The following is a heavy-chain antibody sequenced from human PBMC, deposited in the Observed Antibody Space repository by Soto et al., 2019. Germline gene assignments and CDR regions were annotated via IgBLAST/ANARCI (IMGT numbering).Heavy chain of an antibody. D-gene: IGHD2-8*01. Sequence: QVQLQESGPGLVKPSQTLSVTCTVSGGSVSSDDYSWSWIRQHPGKGLEWIGYIRDSGSTYYNPSLEGRVTISVDTSKNRCSLRLRSVTAADTAVYYFARAMANYFDYWGQGTLVTASS. V-gene: IGHV4-31*03. CDR3: ARAMANYFDY. CDR2: IRDSGST. CDR1: GGSVSSDDYS. J-gene: IGHJ4*02.